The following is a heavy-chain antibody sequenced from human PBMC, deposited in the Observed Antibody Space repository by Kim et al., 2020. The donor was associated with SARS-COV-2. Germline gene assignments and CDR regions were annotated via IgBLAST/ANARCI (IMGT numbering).Heavy chain of an antibody. CDR3: ARAYCGGDCNWFDP. Sequence: AERFQGSVNMTRNTSISTAYMELSSLRSEDTAVYYCARAYCGGDCNWFDPWGQGTLVTVSS. J-gene: IGHJ5*02. V-gene: IGHV1-8*01. D-gene: IGHD2-21*02.